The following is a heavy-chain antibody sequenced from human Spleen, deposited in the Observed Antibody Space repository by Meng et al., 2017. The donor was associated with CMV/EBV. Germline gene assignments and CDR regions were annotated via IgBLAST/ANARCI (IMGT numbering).Heavy chain of an antibody. CDR1: GFTFSDSY. Sequence: GGSLRLSCAASGFTFSDSYMSWIRQAPGKGLEWVSYISASGSTMYYADSVKGRFTISRDNAKNSLFLQMNSLRAEDTAVYYCARGCSTTNCYSYWGQGTLVTVSS. CDR3: ARGCSTTNCYSY. J-gene: IGHJ4*02. D-gene: IGHD2-2*01. CDR2: ISASGSTM. V-gene: IGHV3-11*01.